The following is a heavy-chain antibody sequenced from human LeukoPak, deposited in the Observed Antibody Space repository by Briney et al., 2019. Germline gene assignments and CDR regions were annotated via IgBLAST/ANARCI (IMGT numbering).Heavy chain of an antibody. V-gene: IGHV3-30*01. CDR1: GFTFSNYA. D-gene: IGHD3-22*01. Sequence: PGEALRLCFASPGFTFSNYARPWGRQAPDKVLERVALISYDGTNKFYEVCVKGRLTIYRDNSKNTLFLQVNSLRAEDTAVYYCARDLTGWGESRGYSHYWGEGPLVTVSS. CDR2: ISYDGTNK. CDR3: ARDLTGWGESRGYSHY. J-gene: IGHJ4*02.